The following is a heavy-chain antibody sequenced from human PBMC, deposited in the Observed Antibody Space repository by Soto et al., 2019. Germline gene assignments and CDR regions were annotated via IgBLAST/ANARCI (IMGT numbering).Heavy chain of an antibody. D-gene: IGHD1-26*01. Sequence: QITLKESGPTLVKPTQTLTLTCTFSGFSLSTTAVGVGWIRQPPGKALEWLALIYWYEDKTYSPSLKSRLSISRGTSKNQVGLTMPNMDPVDTATYYGARSLGEVRGRDYHYFGLDVWGQGTTVTGSS. CDR3: ARSLGEVRGRDYHYFGLDV. V-gene: IGHV2-5*01. CDR1: GFSLSTTAVG. CDR2: IYWYEDK. J-gene: IGHJ6*02.